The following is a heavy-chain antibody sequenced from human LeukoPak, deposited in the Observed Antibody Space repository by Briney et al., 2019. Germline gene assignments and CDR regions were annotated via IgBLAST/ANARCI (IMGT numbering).Heavy chain of an antibody. V-gene: IGHV1-69*06. Sequence: ASVKVSCKASGGTFSSYAISWVRQAPGQGLEWMGGIIPIFATANYAQKFQGRVTMTEDTSTDTAYMELSSLRSEDTAVYYCATLTGTTAPKFDYWGQGTLVTVSS. D-gene: IGHD1-7*01. CDR3: ATLTGTTAPKFDY. J-gene: IGHJ4*02. CDR2: IIPIFATA. CDR1: GGTFSSYA.